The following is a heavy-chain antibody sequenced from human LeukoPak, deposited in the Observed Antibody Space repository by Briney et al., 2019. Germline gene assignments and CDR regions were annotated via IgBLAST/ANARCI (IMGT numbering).Heavy chain of an antibody. CDR1: GGSTSSYY. CDR3: ARHNYDSSSYPLFDY. J-gene: IGHJ4*02. D-gene: IGHD3-22*01. V-gene: IGHV4-59*01. Sequence: PSETLSLTCTVSGGSTSSYYWSWIRQPPGKGLEWIGYIYYSGSTNYNPSLKSRVTISVDTSKNQFSLKLSSVTAADTAVYYCARHNYDSSSYPLFDYWGQGTLVTVSS. CDR2: IYYSGST.